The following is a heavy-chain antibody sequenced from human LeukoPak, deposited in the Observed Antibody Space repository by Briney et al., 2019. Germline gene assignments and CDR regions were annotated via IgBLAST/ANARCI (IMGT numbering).Heavy chain of an antibody. D-gene: IGHD1-1*01. J-gene: IGHJ4*02. CDR2: ISYDGSNK. CDR1: GFTFSSYA. CDR3: ASTVEMATTPFDH. Sequence: GGSLRLSCAASGFTFSSYAMHWVRQAPGKGLEWVAVISYDGSNKYYADSVKGRFTISRDNSKNTLYLQMNSLRAEDTAVYYCASTVEMATTPFDHWGQGTLVTVSS. V-gene: IGHV3-30-3*01.